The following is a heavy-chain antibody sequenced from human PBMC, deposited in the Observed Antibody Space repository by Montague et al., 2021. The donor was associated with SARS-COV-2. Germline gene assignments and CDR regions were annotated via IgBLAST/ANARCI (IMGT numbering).Heavy chain of an antibody. V-gene: IGHV3-48*03. CDR2: ISSSGSTI. CDR3: ASGDFDYYYYGMDV. Sequence: SRRLSCAASGFTFSSYEMNWVRQAPGKGLEWVSYISSSGSTIYYADSVKGRFTISRDNAKNSLYLQMNSLRAEDTAVYYCASGDFDYYYYGMDVWGQGTTVTVSS. J-gene: IGHJ6*02. D-gene: IGHD4-17*01. CDR1: GFTFSSYE.